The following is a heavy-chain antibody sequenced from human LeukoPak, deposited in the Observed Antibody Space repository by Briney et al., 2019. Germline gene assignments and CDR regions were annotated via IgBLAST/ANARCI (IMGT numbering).Heavy chain of an antibody. V-gene: IGHV1-69*05. CDR1: GGTFSSYA. J-gene: IGHJ4*02. D-gene: IGHD3-16*01. CDR3: AFRPGGIFAL. CDR2: IIPIFGTA. Sequence: VASVKVSCKASGGTFSSYAISWVRQAPGQGLEWMGGIIPIFGTANYAQKFQGRVTITTDESTSTAYMELSSLRSEDTAVYYCAFRPGGIFALWGQGTLVTVSS.